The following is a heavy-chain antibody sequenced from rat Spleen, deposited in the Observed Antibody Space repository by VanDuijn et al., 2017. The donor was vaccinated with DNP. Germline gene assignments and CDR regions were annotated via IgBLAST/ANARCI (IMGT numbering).Heavy chain of an antibody. V-gene: IGHV5-25*01. CDR2: ISDDGSYT. CDR1: GFTFNNYD. Sequence: EVQLVESGGGLVQPGRSMKLSCAASGFTFNNYDMAWVRQAPTKGLEWVASISDDGSYTYFRDSVKGRFTISRDNEESTLYLQMDSLRSEDTATYYCTTDGPLYYSRYIFVPFDYWGPGIMVTVSS. D-gene: IGHD1-2*01. CDR3: TTDGPLYYSRYIFVPFDY. J-gene: IGHJ2*01.